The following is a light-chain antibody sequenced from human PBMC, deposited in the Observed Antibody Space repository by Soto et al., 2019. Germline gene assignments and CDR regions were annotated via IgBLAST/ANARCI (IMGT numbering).Light chain of an antibody. Sequence: QSALTQPASVSGSRGQSISISCNGTSSDVGGYNYVSWYQQHPDKAPKLMIYEVSNRPSGVSSRFSGSKSGNTASLTISGLQAEDEADYYCSSYTSSNTVLFGGGTKLTVL. CDR3: SSYTSSNTVL. CDR2: EVS. V-gene: IGLV2-14*01. J-gene: IGLJ2*01. CDR1: SSDVGGYNY.